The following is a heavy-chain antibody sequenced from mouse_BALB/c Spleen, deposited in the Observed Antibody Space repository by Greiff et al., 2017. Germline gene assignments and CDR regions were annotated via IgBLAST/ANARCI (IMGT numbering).Heavy chain of an antibody. Sequence: QVQLQQPGAELVKPGASVKLSCKASGYSFTSYWMHWVKQRPGQGLEWIGEINPSNGRTNYNEKFKSKATLTVDKSSSSSYRQLSRLTSEDSAVYYCATQTGSCAYWGQGTLVTVSA. V-gene: IGHV1S81*02. D-gene: IGHD4-1*01. CDR1: GYSFTSYW. CDR2: INPSNGRT. CDR3: ATQTGSCAY. J-gene: IGHJ3*01.